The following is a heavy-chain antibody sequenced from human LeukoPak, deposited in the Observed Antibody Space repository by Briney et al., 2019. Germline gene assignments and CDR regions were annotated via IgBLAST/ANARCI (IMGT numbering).Heavy chain of an antibody. Sequence: ASVKVSCKASGYTFTSYYMHWVRQAPGQGLEWMGIINPSGGSTSYAQKFQGRVTMTRDMSTSTVYMELSSLRSEDTAVYYCARDSRVVVPAAIAGYFDYWGQGTLVTVSS. CDR1: GYTFTSYY. D-gene: IGHD2-2*02. J-gene: IGHJ4*02. CDR2: INPSGGST. CDR3: ARDSRVVVPAAIAGYFDY. V-gene: IGHV1-46*01.